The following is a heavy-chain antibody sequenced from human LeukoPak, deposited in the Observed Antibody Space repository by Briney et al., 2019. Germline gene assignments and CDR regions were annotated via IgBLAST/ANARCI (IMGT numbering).Heavy chain of an antibody. D-gene: IGHD4-17*01. CDR1: GFSISTYS. V-gene: IGHV3-21*01. CDR2: ISSSSSDI. Sequence: GGSLRLPCASSGFSISTYSMNWVRQAPGKGLEWVSCISSSSSDIYYADSVKGRFTISRDNAKTSLYLQMDSLRVEDTAVYYCASLHGDYVFWGQGTLVTVSS. J-gene: IGHJ4*02. CDR3: ASLHGDYVF.